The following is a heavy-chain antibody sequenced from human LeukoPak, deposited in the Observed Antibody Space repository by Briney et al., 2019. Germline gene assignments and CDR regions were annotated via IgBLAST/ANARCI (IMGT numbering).Heavy chain of an antibody. V-gene: IGHV4-61*02. CDR2: IYTKGST. D-gene: IGHD2-2*01. J-gene: IGHJ4*02. Sequence: SQTLSLTCTLSGGSIGSGSYYWSWIRQPAGKGLEWIGRIYTKGSTDYNPSLKSRVTISIDTSKNQFSLKLSSVTAADTAVYYCARDLYCTSTSCFNYWGQGTLVTVSS. CDR3: ARDLYCTSTSCFNY. CDR1: GGSIGSGSYY.